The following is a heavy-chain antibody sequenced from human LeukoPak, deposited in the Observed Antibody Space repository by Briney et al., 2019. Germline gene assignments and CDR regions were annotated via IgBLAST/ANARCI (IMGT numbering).Heavy chain of an antibody. V-gene: IGHV4-59*08. D-gene: IGHD6-6*01. CDR1: GGSISSYY. CDR2: IYYSGST. CDR3: ARAYTAARWGD. Sequence: PSETLSLTCTVSGGSISSYYWSWIRQPPGKGLEWIGYIYYSGSTNYNPSLKSRVTISVDTSKNQFSLKLSSVTAADTAVYYCARAYTAARWGDWGQGTLVTVSS. J-gene: IGHJ4*02.